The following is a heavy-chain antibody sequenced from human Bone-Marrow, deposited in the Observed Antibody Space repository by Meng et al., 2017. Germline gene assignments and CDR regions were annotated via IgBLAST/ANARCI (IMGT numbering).Heavy chain of an antibody. CDR3: ARAYGSGSYLRAYYFDY. J-gene: IGHJ4*02. CDR1: GYTCTGYY. CDR2: INPNSGGT. D-gene: IGHD3-10*01. V-gene: IGHV1-2*06. Sequence: QVELVQSGAEVKKPGAAVKVSCKASGYTCTGYYMHWVRQAPGQGLEWMGRINPNSGGTNYAQKFQGRVTMTRDTSISTAYMELSRLRSDDTAVYYCARAYGSGSYLRAYYFDYWGQGTLVTVSS.